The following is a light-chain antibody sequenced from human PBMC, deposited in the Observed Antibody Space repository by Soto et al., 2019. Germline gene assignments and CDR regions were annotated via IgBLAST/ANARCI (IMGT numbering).Light chain of an antibody. V-gene: IGKV3-15*01. J-gene: IGKJ1*01. CDR2: GAS. Sequence: ETLMTQSPATLSVSPGERATLSCRASQSVSDYLAWYQQRPGQAPRLLIFGASTRATGFPARFSGSGSGTELTLTISSLQSEDFAVYYCQQYKDWPHTFGQGTKVDIK. CDR1: QSVSDY. CDR3: QQYKDWPHT.